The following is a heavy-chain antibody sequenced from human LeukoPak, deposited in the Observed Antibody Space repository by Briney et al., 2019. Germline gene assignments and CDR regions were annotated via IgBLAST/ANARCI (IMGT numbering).Heavy chain of an antibody. J-gene: IGHJ4*02. Sequence: GESLRLACAASGVNCGASYMSWIRHAPGKELEWISYLSYGGSTVWYEDSVKGRFTISRDNAKNSLYLQMNRLGAEDTAVYYCARDMTAFRGGTPFDLWGQGTLVTVSS. CDR2: LSYGGSTV. V-gene: IGHV3-11*01. CDR3: ARDMTAFRGGTPFDL. CDR1: GVNCGASY. D-gene: IGHD1-1*01.